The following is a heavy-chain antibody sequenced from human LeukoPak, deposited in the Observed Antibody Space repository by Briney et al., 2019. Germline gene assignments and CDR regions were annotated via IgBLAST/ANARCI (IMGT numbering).Heavy chain of an antibody. CDR1: GVSISSYY. CDR2: IYYSGST. V-gene: IGHV4-59*08. J-gene: IGHJ4*02. Sequence: SETLSLTCTVSGVSISSYYWNWIRQPPGKGLEWIGYIYYSGSTNYNPSLKSRVTISVDTSKNQFSLKLGSVTAADTAVYYCAKIAAVGTPVEYWGQGTLVTVSS. D-gene: IGHD6-13*01. CDR3: AKIAAVGTPVEY.